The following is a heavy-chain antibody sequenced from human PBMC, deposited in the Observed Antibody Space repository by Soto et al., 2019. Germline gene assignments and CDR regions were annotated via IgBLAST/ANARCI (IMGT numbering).Heavy chain of an antibody. CDR3: ARVREGVEMATITGADY. D-gene: IGHD5-12*01. CDR2: ISSSSSYI. V-gene: IGHV3-21*01. CDR1: GFTFSSYS. J-gene: IGHJ4*02. Sequence: LRLSCAASGFTFSSYSMNWVRQAPGKGLEWVSSISSSSSYIYYADSVKGRFTISRDNAKNSLYLQMNSLRAEDTAVYYCARVREGVEMATITGADYWGQGTLVTAPQ.